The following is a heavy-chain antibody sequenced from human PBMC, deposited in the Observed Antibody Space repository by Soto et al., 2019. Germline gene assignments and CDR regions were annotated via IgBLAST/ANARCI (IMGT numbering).Heavy chain of an antibody. Sequence: GSLRLSCPASVFPFSSYAISWVRQAPGKGLEWVSAISGSGGSTYYADSVKGRFTISRDNSKNTLYLQMNSLRAEDTAVYYCAKRTTPVFIWGQGTLVTVSS. CDR1: VFPFSSYA. J-gene: IGHJ4*02. CDR2: ISGSGGST. CDR3: AKRTTPVFI. V-gene: IGHV3-23*01. D-gene: IGHD4-17*01.